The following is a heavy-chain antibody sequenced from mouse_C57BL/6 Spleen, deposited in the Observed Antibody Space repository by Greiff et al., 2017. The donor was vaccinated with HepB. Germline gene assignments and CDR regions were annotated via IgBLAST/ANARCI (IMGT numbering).Heavy chain of an antibody. CDR2: INPYNGDT. Sequence: EVQLQQSGPELVKPGDSVKISCKASGYSFTGYFMNWVMQSHGKSLEWIGRINPYNGDTFYNQKFKGKATLTVDKSSSTAYMQLSSLTSEDSAIYYCARGLRYAMDYWGQGTSVTVSS. CDR3: ARGLRYAMDY. J-gene: IGHJ4*01. V-gene: IGHV1-20*01. CDR1: GYSFTGYF. D-gene: IGHD1-1*01.